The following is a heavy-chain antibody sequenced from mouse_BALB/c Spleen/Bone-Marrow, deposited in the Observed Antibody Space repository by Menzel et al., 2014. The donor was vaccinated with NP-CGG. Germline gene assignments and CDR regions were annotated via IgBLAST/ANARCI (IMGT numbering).Heavy chain of an antibody. CDR1: GYSTTSDYA. V-gene: IGHV3-2*02. CDR2: INYSGST. CDR3: ARGSHFDY. J-gene: IGHJ2*01. Sequence: DVKLQESGPGLVKPSQSLSLTCTVTGYSTTSDYAWNWIRQFPGNKLEWMGYINYSGSTSYNPSLKSRISITRDTSKNQFFLQLNSVTTEDTATYYCARGSHFDYWGQGTTLTVSS.